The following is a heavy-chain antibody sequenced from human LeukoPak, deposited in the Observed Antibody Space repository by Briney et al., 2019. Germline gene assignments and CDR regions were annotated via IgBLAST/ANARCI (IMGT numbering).Heavy chain of an antibody. CDR1: GGTFSSYA. D-gene: IGHD2-21*02. CDR2: IIPIFGTA. V-gene: IGHV1-69*05. J-gene: IGHJ3*02. CDR3: ARVCGGDCDAFDI. Sequence: GSSVKVSCKASGGTFSSYAISWVRQAPGQGFEWMGRIIPIFGTANYAQKFQGRVTITTDESTSTAYMELSSLRSEDTAVYYCARVCGGDCDAFDIWGQGTMVTVSS.